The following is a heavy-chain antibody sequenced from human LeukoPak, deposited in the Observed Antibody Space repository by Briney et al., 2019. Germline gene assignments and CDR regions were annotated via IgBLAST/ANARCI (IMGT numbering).Heavy chain of an antibody. J-gene: IGHJ4*02. CDR3: ARGYGGNSRVWYYFDY. CDR2: IYYSGST. Sequence: SETLSLTCTVSGGSISSGGYYWSWIRQHPGKGLEWIGYIYYSGSTYYNPSLKSRVTISVDTSKNQFSLKLSSVTAADTAVYYCARGYGGNSRVWYYFDYWGQGTLVTVSS. D-gene: IGHD4-23*01. CDR1: GGSISSGGYY. V-gene: IGHV4-31*03.